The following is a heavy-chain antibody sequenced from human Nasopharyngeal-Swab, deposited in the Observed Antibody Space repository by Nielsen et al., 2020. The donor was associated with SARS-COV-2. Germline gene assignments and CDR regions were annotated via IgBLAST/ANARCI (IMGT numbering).Heavy chain of an antibody. J-gene: IGHJ6*03. D-gene: IGHD3-16*01. CDR2: INPSTGGT. Sequence: WVRQAPGQGLEWVGWINPSTGGTNYAQEFRGWVTMTRDTSTSTVYMELSRLRSDDTAVFYCARGLGVGLGYYYYMDVWGNGTTVTVSS. V-gene: IGHV1-2*04. CDR3: ARGLGVGLGYYYYMDV.